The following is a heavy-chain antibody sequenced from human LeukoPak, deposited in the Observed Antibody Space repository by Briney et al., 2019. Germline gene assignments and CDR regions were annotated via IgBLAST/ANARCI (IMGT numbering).Heavy chain of an antibody. CDR2: ISYDGSNK. CDR3: ARFRKQLGLDY. Sequence: GGSLRLSCAASGFTFSSYGMHWVRQAPGKGLEWVAVISYDGSNKYYADSVKGRFTISRDTSKNTLYLQMNSLRAEDTAVYYCARFRKQLGLDYWGQGTLVTVSS. CDR1: GFTFSSYG. V-gene: IGHV3-30*03. J-gene: IGHJ4*02. D-gene: IGHD6-13*01.